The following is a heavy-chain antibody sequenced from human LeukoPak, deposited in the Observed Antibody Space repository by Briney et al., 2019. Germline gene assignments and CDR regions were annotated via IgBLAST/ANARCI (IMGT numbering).Heavy chain of an antibody. Sequence: GGSLRLSCAVSGFTFSNYAMSWVRQAPGKGLEWVSSICGSTVSTYYADSVKGRFTISRDSSKNTLFLQMSSLRPEDTAVYYCVRYSSGLDYWGQGTLVTVSS. CDR3: VRYSSGLDY. CDR1: GFTFSNYA. D-gene: IGHD6-19*01. V-gene: IGHV3-23*01. CDR2: ICGSTVST. J-gene: IGHJ4*02.